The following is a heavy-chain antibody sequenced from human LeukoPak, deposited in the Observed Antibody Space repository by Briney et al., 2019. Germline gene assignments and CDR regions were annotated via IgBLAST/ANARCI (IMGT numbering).Heavy chain of an antibody. D-gene: IGHD6-13*01. CDR1: GFTFSTFW. J-gene: IGHJ4*02. CDR3: ARHIASPSKCFDS. Sequence: PGGSLRLSCAASGFTFSTFWMDWVRQAPGKGLELVAHIAPEGSGKYYVDSVMGRFSISRDNTKNSLYLQMIRLRADDTAVYYCARHIASPSKCFDSWGQGTLVTVSS. CDR2: IAPEGSGK. V-gene: IGHV3-7*01.